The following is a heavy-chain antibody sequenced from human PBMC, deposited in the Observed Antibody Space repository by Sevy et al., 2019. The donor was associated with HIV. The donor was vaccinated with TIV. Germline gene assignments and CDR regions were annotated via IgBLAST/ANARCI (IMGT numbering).Heavy chain of an antibody. J-gene: IGHJ4*02. V-gene: IGHV3-30-3*01. Sequence: GGSLRLSCAASGFTFSSYAMHWVRQAPGKGLEWVAVISYDGSNKYYADSVKGRFTISRDNSKNTLYLQMNGLRAEDTAVYYCARDESSSAEFDYWGQGTLVTVSS. CDR2: ISYDGSNK. D-gene: IGHD6-6*01. CDR3: ARDESSSAEFDY. CDR1: GFTFSSYA.